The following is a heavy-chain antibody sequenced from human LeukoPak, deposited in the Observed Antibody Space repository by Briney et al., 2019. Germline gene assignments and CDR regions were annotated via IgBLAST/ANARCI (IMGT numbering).Heavy chain of an antibody. Sequence: GGSLRLSCAASGFTFSSYWMHWVRQAPGKGLVWVSRINSDGSSIMYADSVKGRFTISRDNARNTLYLQMNSLRPEDTAVYYCARENSGSYYQFDCWGQGTLVTVSS. CDR3: ARENSGSYYQFDC. D-gene: IGHD1-26*01. V-gene: IGHV3-74*03. CDR2: INSDGSSI. CDR1: GFTFSSYW. J-gene: IGHJ4*02.